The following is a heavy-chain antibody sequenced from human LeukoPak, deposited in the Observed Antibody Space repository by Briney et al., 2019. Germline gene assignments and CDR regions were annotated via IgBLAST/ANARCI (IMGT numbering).Heavy chain of an antibody. CDR2: IYYSGST. V-gene: IGHV4-59*01. Sequence: SETLSLTCTVSGGSISSYCWSWIRQPPGKGLEWIGYIYYSGSTNYNPSLKSRVTISVDTSKNQFSLKLSSVTAADTAVYYCANSGEEDSNFDYWGQGTLVTVSS. D-gene: IGHD7-27*01. CDR1: GGSISSYC. CDR3: ANSGEEDSNFDY. J-gene: IGHJ4*02.